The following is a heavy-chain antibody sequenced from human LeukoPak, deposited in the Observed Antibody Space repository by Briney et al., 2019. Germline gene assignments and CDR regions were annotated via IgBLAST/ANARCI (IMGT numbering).Heavy chain of an antibody. V-gene: IGHV1-2*02. D-gene: IGHD4-17*01. Sequence: ASVKVSCKASGYAFIGYYIYWLRQAPGQGLEWMGWINPNSGGTRYAQEFQGRVTMTRDTSISTAYMELSRLRSDDTAVYYCARGEDGDYLYYYYGMDVWGQGTTVTVSS. CDR3: ARGEDGDYLYYYYGMDV. CDR2: INPNSGGT. CDR1: GYAFIGYY. J-gene: IGHJ6*02.